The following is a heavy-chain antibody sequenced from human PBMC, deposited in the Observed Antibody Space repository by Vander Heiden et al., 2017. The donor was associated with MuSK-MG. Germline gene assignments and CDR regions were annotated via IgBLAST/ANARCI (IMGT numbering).Heavy chain of an antibody. CDR1: GGTFSSYA. CDR2: IIPIFGIA. CDR3: ASQKYSAMVPGDYYYGMDV. V-gene: IGHV1-69*17. D-gene: IGHD5-18*01. J-gene: IGHJ6*02. Sequence: QVQLVQSGAEVKKPGSSVKVSCKASGGTFSSYAISWVRQAPGQGLEWMGGIIPIFGIANYAQKFQGRVTITADKSTSTAYMELSSPRSEDTAVYYCASQKYSAMVPGDYYYGMDVWGQGTTVTVSS.